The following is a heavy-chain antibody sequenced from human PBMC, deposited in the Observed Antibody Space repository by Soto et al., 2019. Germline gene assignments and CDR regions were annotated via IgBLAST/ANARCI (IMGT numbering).Heavy chain of an antibody. CDR1: GGSISSSN. V-gene: IGHV4-39*01. CDR3: ARLKDYGGNPFDY. J-gene: IGHJ4*02. D-gene: IGHD4-17*01. Sequence: PSETLSLTCTVSGGSISSSNWGWIRQPPGKGLEWIGTISYSGSTYYNPSLRSRVTISEDKSKNQFSLKLTSVTAADTAVYFCARLKDYGGNPFDYWGQGTLVTVSS. CDR2: ISYSGST.